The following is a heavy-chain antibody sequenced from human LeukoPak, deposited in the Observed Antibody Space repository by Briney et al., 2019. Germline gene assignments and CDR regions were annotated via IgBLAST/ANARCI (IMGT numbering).Heavy chain of an antibody. D-gene: IGHD2-15*01. Sequence: GGSLRLSCVASGFTFSSYWMHWVRQAPGKGLVWVSRIKSDGSSTSYAGFVKGRFTISRDNAKNTLYLQMNSLRGEDTAVYYCARGEGVVAATHIYYYYYGMDVGGQGTTVTVSS. CDR2: IKSDGSST. J-gene: IGHJ6*02. CDR3: ARGEGVVAATHIYYYYYGMDV. V-gene: IGHV3-74*01. CDR1: GFTFSSYW.